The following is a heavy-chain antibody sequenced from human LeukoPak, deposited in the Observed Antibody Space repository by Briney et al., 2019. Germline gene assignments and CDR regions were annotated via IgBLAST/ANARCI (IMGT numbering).Heavy chain of an antibody. J-gene: IGHJ4*02. V-gene: IGHV3-23*01. D-gene: IGHD1-14*01. Sequence: PGGSLRLSCAASGFIFSDHYMSWVRQAPGKGLEWVSAISGSGGSTYYADSVKGRFTISRDNSKNTLYLQMNSLRAEDTAVYYCAKRVLPYYFDYWGQGTLVTVSS. CDR2: ISGSGGST. CDR1: GFIFSDHY. CDR3: AKRVLPYYFDY.